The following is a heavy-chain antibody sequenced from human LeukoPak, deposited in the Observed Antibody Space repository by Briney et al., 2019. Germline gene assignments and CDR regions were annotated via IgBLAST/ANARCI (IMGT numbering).Heavy chain of an antibody. CDR3: TSQDYYGSGSYYNIDY. Sequence: GGSLRLSCAASGFTFSGSAMHWVRQASGKGLEWVGRIRSKANSCATAYAASVKGRFTISRDDSKNTAYLQMNSLKTEDTAVYYCTSQDYYGSGSYYNIDYWGQGTLVTVSS. CDR1: GFTFSGSA. D-gene: IGHD3-10*01. V-gene: IGHV3-73*01. CDR2: IRSKANSCAT. J-gene: IGHJ4*02.